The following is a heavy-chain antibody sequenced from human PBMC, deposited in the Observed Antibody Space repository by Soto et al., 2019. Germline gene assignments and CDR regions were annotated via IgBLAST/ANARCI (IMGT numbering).Heavy chain of an antibody. J-gene: IGHJ4*02. Sequence: QVQLVESGGGVVQPGRSLRLSCAASGFTFSSYGMHWVRQAPGKGLEGVAVIWYQGSNKYYADSVKGRFTISRDNSKNTLYLHMNSLRADDTAVYYCARDRDPGQWLTTNYFDYWGQGTLVTVSS. CDR2: IWYQGSNK. V-gene: IGHV3-33*01. CDR1: GFTFSSYG. CDR3: ARDRDPGQWLTTNYFDY. D-gene: IGHD6-19*01.